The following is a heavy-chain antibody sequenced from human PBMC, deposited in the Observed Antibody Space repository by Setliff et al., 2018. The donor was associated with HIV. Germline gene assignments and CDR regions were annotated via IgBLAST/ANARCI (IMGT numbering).Heavy chain of an antibody. CDR1: GFTLNHAW. D-gene: IGHD3-9*01. CDR2: IKSKSDGGTT. J-gene: IGHJ2*01. V-gene: IGHV3-15*05. Sequence: GGSLRLSCAASGFTLNHAWMSWVRQSPRKGLEWLARIKSKSDGGTTSYAAPVKDRFTISRDDSRNTLYLQMNSMKSDDTATYYCVGHYYDPLTGYYVWFFDVWGRGTLVTVSS. CDR3: VGHYYDPLTGYYVWFFDV.